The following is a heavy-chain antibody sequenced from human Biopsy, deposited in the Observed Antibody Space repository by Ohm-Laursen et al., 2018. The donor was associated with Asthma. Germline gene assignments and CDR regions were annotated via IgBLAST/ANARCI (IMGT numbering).Heavy chain of an antibody. J-gene: IGHJ3*02. CDR1: GFTVSTNG. CDR2: IYSGGGT. CDR3: ARAYGGSFFSGSFAI. Sequence: GSLRLSCAASGFTVSTNGMSWVRQPPGKGLEWVSVIYSGGGTYYADSVQGRVTISRDNSKNTLSLQMNSLRAEDTAVYYCARAYGGSFFSGSFAIWGQGTMVTVSS. D-gene: IGHD4-23*01. V-gene: IGHV3-53*01.